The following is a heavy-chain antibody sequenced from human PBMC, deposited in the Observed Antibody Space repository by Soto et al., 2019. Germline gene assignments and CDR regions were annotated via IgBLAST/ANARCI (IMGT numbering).Heavy chain of an antibody. V-gene: IGHV3-11*06. Sequence: LRLSCAASGFTFSDYYMSWIRQAPGKGLEWVSYISSSSSYTNNADSVKGRFTISRDNAKNSLYLQMNSLRAEDTAVYYCAKGTYYDILTGYYKSGLYFDYWGQGTLVTVSS. J-gene: IGHJ4*02. D-gene: IGHD3-9*01. CDR1: GFTFSDYY. CDR2: ISSSSSYT. CDR3: AKGTYYDILTGYYKSGLYFDY.